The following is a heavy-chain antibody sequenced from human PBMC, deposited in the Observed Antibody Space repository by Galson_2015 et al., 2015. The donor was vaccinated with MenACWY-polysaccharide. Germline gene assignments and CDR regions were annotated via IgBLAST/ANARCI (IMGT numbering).Heavy chain of an antibody. D-gene: IGHD3-10*01. CDR1: GGSISRTSHY. CDR2: LYDSGTT. V-gene: IGHV4-39*07. Sequence: LSLTCTVSGGSISRTSHYWAWIPQPPGAGLEWLGSLYDSGTTYYNPSLKSRVTISVDPSKTPFSLHVTSVTAADTAVYFCARDSHYYGTGSYGWFDPWGQGILVPVSS. J-gene: IGHJ5*02. CDR3: ARDSHYYGTGSYGWFDP.